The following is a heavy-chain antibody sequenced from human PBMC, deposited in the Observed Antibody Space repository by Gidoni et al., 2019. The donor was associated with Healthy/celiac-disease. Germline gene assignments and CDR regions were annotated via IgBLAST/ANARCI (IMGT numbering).Heavy chain of an antibody. D-gene: IGHD6-13*01. V-gene: IGHV3-30-3*01. CDR1: GFTFISYA. CDR2: ISYDGSNK. CDR3: ASSGGSSSWYVIYYYYYGMDV. J-gene: IGHJ6*02. Sequence: QVQLVESGGGVVQPGRSLRLSCAASGFTFISYAMHWVRQAPGKGLEWVAVISYDGSNKYYADSVKGRFTISRDNSKNTLYLQMNSLRAEDTAVYYCASSGGSSSWYVIYYYYYGMDVWGQGTTVTVSS.